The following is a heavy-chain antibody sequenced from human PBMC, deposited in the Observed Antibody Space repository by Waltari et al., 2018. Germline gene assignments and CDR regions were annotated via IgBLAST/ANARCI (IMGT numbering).Heavy chain of an antibody. D-gene: IGHD2-15*01. Sequence: EVRLVESGGNLVQPGGSLRLACAASGFSFSSYEMNWVRQAPGRGLEWVSYSRSSGSTKYYADSVKGRFTISRDNAKNSLYLQMNSLRADDTAVYYCARVRVVMGVGVYWGQGTLVTVSS. CDR2: SRSSGSTK. CDR1: GFSFSSYE. J-gene: IGHJ4*02. V-gene: IGHV3-48*03. CDR3: ARVRVVMGVGVY.